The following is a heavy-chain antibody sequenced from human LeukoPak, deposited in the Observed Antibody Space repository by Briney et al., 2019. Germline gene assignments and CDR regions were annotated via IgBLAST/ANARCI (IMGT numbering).Heavy chain of an antibody. Sequence: GSLRLSCAASGFTFTSYWMSWCRQAPGKGLEWVANIKQDGSEKYYVDSVKGRFTISRDNAKNSLYLQMTSLRAEDTAVYYCARRRYYYDSSGFYYQTYYFDYWGQGTLVTVSS. V-gene: IGHV3-7*01. CDR2: IKQDGSEK. J-gene: IGHJ4*02. CDR1: GFTFTSYW. D-gene: IGHD3-22*01. CDR3: ARRRYYYDSSGFYYQTYYFDY.